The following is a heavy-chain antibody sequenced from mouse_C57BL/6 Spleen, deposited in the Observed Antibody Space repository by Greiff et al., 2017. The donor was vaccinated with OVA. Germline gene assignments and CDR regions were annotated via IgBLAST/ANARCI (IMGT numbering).Heavy chain of an antibody. D-gene: IGHD3-2*02. CDR3: TTQTAQVPYYFDY. J-gene: IGHJ2*01. V-gene: IGHV14-4*01. Sequence: EVQLQQSGAELVRPGASVKLSCTASGFNIKDDYMHWVKQRPEQGLEWIGWIDPENGDTEYASKFQGKATITADTSSNTAYLQLSSLTSEDTAVYYCTTQTAQVPYYFDYWGQGTTLTVSS. CDR2: IDPENGDT. CDR1: GFNIKDDY.